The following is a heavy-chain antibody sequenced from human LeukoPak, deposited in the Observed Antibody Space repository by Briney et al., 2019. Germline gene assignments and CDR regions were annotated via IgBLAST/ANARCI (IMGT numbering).Heavy chain of an antibody. V-gene: IGHV3-7*03. CDR3: ARSIPYGTTWYGRSDY. CDR1: GFSFSSYS. J-gene: IGHJ4*02. Sequence: GGSLRLSCAASGFSFSSYSMTWVRQAPGKGLEWVANIKPDGTTKFYVDSVKGRFTISRDNALNSLYLQMNSLRAEDTAIYYCARSIPYGTTWYGRSDYWGQGTLVTVSS. CDR2: IKPDGTTK. D-gene: IGHD6-13*01.